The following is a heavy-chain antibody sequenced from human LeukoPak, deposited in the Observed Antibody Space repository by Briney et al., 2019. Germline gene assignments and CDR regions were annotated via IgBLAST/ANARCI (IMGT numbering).Heavy chain of an antibody. Sequence: GRSLRLSCAASGFTFSSYGMHWVRQAPGKGLEWVAVIWYDGSNKYYADSVKGRFTISRDNSKNTLYLQMNSLRAEDTAVYYCARCTTGNTHYPIDYWGQGTLVTVSS. CDR2: IWYDGSNK. J-gene: IGHJ4*02. V-gene: IGHV3-33*01. CDR1: GFTFSSYG. CDR3: ARCTTGNTHYPIDY. D-gene: IGHD4-17*01.